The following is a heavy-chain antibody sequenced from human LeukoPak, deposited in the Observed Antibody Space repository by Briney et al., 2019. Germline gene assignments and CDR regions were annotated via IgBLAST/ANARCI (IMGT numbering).Heavy chain of an antibody. D-gene: IGHD3-22*01. V-gene: IGHV1-46*01. CDR1: GYTFTSYG. CDR3: ARDRLYYYDSSGYPDY. Sequence: GASVKVSCKASGYTFTSYGISWVRQAPGQGLEWMGIINPSGGSTSYAQKFQGRVTMTRDTSTSTVYMELSSLRSEDTAVYYCARDRLYYYDSSGYPDYWGQGTLVTVSS. J-gene: IGHJ4*02. CDR2: INPSGGST.